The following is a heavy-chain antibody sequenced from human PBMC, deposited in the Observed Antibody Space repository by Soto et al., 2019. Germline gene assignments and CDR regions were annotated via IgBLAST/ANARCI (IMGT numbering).Heavy chain of an antibody. D-gene: IGHD3-10*01. CDR2: ISYDGSNK. J-gene: IGHJ6*02. CDR3: AKSPSLYGGRYYYYGMDV. Sequence: QVQLVESGGGVVQPGRSLRLSCAASGFTFSSYGMHWVRQAPGKGLEWVAVISYDGSNKYYADSVKGRFTISRDNSKNTLYLQMNSLRAEDTAVYYCAKSPSLYGGRYYYYGMDVWGQGTTVTVSS. CDR1: GFTFSSYG. V-gene: IGHV3-30*18.